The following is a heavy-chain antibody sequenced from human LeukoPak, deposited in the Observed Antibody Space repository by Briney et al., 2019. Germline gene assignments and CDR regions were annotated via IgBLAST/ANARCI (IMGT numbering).Heavy chain of an antibody. V-gene: IGHV3-74*01. Sequence: GGSLRLSCAASGFTFTGYWIYWVRQVPGKGLEWVSWIKGDGTATGFADSVKGRFTGSRDNAKNTTYLQMNSLRADDTAVYSCARDGMWERVDLACWGQGALVTVSS. D-gene: IGHD1-26*01. CDR2: IKGDGTAT. CDR3: ARDGMWERVDLAC. CDR1: GFTFTGYW. J-gene: IGHJ4*02.